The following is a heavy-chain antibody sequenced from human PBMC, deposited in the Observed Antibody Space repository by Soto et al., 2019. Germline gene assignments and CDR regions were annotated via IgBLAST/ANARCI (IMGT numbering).Heavy chain of an antibody. CDR1: GFTFTSSA. Sequence: SVKVSCTTSGFTFTSSAVQWVRQARGRRLEWIGWIVVGSGNTNYAQKFQERVTITRDMSTSTAYMELSSLRSEGTAVYYCAAEIGGSYYGGHAFDIWGQGTMVTVSS. CDR2: IVVGSGNT. D-gene: IGHD1-26*01. V-gene: IGHV1-58*01. J-gene: IGHJ3*02. CDR3: AAEIGGSYYGGHAFDI.